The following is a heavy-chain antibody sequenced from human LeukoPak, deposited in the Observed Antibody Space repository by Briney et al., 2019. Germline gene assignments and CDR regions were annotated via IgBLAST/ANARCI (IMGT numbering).Heavy chain of an antibody. D-gene: IGHD3-3*01. Sequence: GGSLRLSCVASGFTFSSYWMHWVRQDPRKGLVWVSRISGDGRNINCADSVKGRFTISRDNSKNTLYLQMNSLRAEDTAVYYCAKLDGRITIFGVVIPGAELDAFDIWGQGTMVTVSS. CDR1: GFTFSSYW. J-gene: IGHJ3*02. CDR2: ISGDGRNI. CDR3: AKLDGRITIFGVVIPGAELDAFDI. V-gene: IGHV3-74*01.